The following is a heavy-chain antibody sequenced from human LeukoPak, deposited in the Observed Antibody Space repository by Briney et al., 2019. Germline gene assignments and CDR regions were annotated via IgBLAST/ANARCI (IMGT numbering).Heavy chain of an antibody. CDR2: IDPSDSYT. CDR3: ARHRYYFDSSGNDMYYFDY. D-gene: IGHD3-22*01. J-gene: IGHJ4*02. Sequence: GESLMISCKGSGYSFTSYWISWVRQMPGKGLEWMGRIDPSDSYTNYNPSFQGHVTISDDKSISTAYLKWSSLKASDTAMYYCARHRYYFDSSGNDMYYFDYWGQGTLVTVSS. CDR1: GYSFTSYW. V-gene: IGHV5-10-1*01.